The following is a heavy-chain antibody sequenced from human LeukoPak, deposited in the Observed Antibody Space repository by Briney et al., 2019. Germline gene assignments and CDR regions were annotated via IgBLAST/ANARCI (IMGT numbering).Heavy chain of an antibody. D-gene: IGHD6-25*01. J-gene: IGHJ4*02. Sequence: ASVKVSCKASGYTFTSYAMHWVRQAPGQRLEWMGWINAGNGNTKYSQKFQGRVTITRDTSASTAYMELSSLRSEDTAVYYCARGEAATDSIDYWGQGTLVTVSS. CDR1: GYTFTSYA. CDR3: ARGEAATDSIDY. CDR2: INAGNGNT. V-gene: IGHV1-3*01.